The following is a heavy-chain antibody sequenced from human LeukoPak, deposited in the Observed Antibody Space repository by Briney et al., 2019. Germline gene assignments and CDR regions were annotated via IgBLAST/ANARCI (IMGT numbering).Heavy chain of an antibody. CDR2: IYYSGIT. CDR3: ARGRTTYYSDSTGYYRDAFDI. Sequence: PSETLSLTCTVSGASITTYYWSWIRQPPGKGLEWIGFIYYSGITNYNPSLKSRVTISVDTSKNQFSLRLAPVTAADTAVYYCARGRTTYYSDSTGYYRDAFDIWGQGTKVTVSS. D-gene: IGHD3-22*01. V-gene: IGHV4-59*01. CDR1: GASITTYY. J-gene: IGHJ3*02.